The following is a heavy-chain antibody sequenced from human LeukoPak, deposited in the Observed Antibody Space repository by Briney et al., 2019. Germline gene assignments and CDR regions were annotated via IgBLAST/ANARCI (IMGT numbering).Heavy chain of an antibody. Sequence: SETLSLTCAVYGGSFSGYYWSWIRQPPGKGLEWIGEISHSGSTNYNPSLKSRVTISVDTSKNQFSLKLSSVTAADTAVYYCARGVVGEYYYYYYGMDVWGQGTTVTVSS. J-gene: IGHJ6*02. CDR1: GGSFSGYY. CDR2: ISHSGST. V-gene: IGHV4-34*01. D-gene: IGHD4-17*01. CDR3: ARGVVGEYYYYYYGMDV.